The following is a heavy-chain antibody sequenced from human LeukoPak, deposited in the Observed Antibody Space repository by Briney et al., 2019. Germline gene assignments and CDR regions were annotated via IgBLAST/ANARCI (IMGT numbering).Heavy chain of an antibody. Sequence: ASVKVSCKASGYTFTGYYMHWVRQAPGQGLEWMGWINPNSGGTNYAQKFQGRVTMTRDTSISTAYMELSRLRSDDTAVYYCARDHSKSVSSSSRRWFDPWGQGTLVTVSS. J-gene: IGHJ5*02. V-gene: IGHV1-2*02. CDR1: GYTFTGYY. D-gene: IGHD6-6*01. CDR2: INPNSGGT. CDR3: ARDHSKSVSSSSRRWFDP.